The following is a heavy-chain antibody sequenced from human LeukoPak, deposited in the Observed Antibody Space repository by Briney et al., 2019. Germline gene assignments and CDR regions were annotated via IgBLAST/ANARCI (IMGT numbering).Heavy chain of an antibody. J-gene: IGHJ4*02. D-gene: IGHD3-22*01. Sequence: ASVKVSCKASGYAFTSYGISWVRQAPGQGLEWMGWISAYNGNTNYAQKLQGRVTMTTDTSTSTAYMELRSLRSDDTAVYYCARGSYYYDSSGYNYWGQGTLVTVSS. V-gene: IGHV1-18*01. CDR1: GYAFTSYG. CDR3: ARGSYYYDSSGYNY. CDR2: ISAYNGNT.